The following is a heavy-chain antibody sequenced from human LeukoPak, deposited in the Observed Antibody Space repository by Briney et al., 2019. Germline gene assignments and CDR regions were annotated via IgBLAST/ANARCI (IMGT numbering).Heavy chain of an antibody. CDR2: ISGSGGST. CDR3: ARELSPSQSIAAAEPFDY. CDR1: GFTFSSYA. J-gene: IGHJ4*02. V-gene: IGHV3-23*01. D-gene: IGHD6-13*01. Sequence: GGSLRLSCAASGFTFSSYAMSWVRQAPGKGLEWVSAISGSGGSTYYADSVKGRFTISRDNSKNTLYLQMNSLRAEDTAVYYCARELSPSQSIAAAEPFDYWGQGTLVTVSS.